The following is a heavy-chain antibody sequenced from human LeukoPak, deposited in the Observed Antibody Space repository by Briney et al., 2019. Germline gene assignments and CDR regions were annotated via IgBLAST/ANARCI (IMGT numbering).Heavy chain of an antibody. CDR2: DYYTGLT. V-gene: IGHV4-39*01. J-gene: IGHJ6*03. Sequence: SETLSLTRTVSGGSISTSGYFCGWIRQPPTRGLELIGSDYYTGLTDYNSSLNSRVSISVQASKNHVSLRLSSVTSAGTAVYYCARLRDYYSYYIDGWGKATTVTVA. CDR3: ARLRDYYSYYIDG. CDR1: GGSISTSGYF.